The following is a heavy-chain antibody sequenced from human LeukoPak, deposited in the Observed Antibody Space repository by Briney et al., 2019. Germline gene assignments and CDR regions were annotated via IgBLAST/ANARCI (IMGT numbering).Heavy chain of an antibody. D-gene: IGHD2-2*02. CDR1: GGSFSGYY. Sequence: SETLSLTCAVYGGSFSGYYWSWIRQPPGKGLEWIGEINHSGSTNYNPSLKSRVTISVDTSKNQFSPKLSSVTAADTAVYYCARGAPDIVVVPAAIQGDFDYWGQGTLVTVSS. CDR2: INHSGST. V-gene: IGHV4-34*01. J-gene: IGHJ4*02. CDR3: ARGAPDIVVVPAAIQGDFDY.